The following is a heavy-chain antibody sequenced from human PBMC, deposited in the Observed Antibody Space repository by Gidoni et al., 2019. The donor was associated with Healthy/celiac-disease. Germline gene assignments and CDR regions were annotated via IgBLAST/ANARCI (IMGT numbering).Heavy chain of an antibody. J-gene: IGHJ4*02. CDR1: GFTFSSYG. D-gene: IGHD6-13*01. CDR2: IWYDGSNK. CDR3: AREGSSSWYGGGFDY. Sequence: QVQLVESGGGVVQPGRSLRLYCAEPGFTFSSYGMHWVRQAPGKGLEWVAVIWYDGSNKYYADSVNGRFTISRDNSKNTLYLQMNSLRAEDTAVYYCAREGSSSWYGGGFDYWGQGTLVTVSS. V-gene: IGHV3-33*01.